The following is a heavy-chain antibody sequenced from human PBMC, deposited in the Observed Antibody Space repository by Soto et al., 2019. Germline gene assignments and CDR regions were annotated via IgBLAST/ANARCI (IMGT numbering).Heavy chain of an antibody. J-gene: IGHJ4*02. V-gene: IGHV1-69*01. D-gene: IGHD6-13*01. CDR2: IIPYYNTL. CDR1: SGTFNSYA. CDR3: ASGASRWYPYFFDS. Sequence: QAQVVQSGAEVRKPGSSVKLSCKASSGTFNSYAIAGVRQAPGQGLEWMGGIIPYYNTLNYAQKFQDRVTITADDSTNTVYMELSSLRSDDTAVYFCASGASRWYPYFFDSWAPGTLVTVSS.